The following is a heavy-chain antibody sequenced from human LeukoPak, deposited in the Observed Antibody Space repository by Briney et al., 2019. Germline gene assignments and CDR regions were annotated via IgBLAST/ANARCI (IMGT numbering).Heavy chain of an antibody. V-gene: IGHV1-69*04. D-gene: IGHD3-10*01. CDR2: IISILGIA. Sequence: SVKVSCKASGGTFSSYAISWVRQAPGQGLEWMGRIISILGIANYAQKFQGRVTITADKSTSTAYMELSSLRSEDTAVYYCARVSETITMVRGVIFWFDPWGQGTLVTVSS. CDR1: GGTFSSYA. J-gene: IGHJ5*02. CDR3: ARVSETITMVRGVIFWFDP.